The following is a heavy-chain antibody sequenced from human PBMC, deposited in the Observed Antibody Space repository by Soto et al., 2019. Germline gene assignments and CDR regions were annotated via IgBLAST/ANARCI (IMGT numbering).Heavy chain of an antibody. V-gene: IGHV3-23*01. CDR3: AKSALSYAGEFDN. J-gene: IGHJ4*02. CDR2: ISGRDDST. D-gene: IGHD2-21*01. Sequence: EVQLSESGGGLVQPGGSLRLSCAASGFTFSSYSMGWVRQAPGKGLEWVSAISGRDDSTYHADSVRGRFTISRDTSKNTLDLQMSSLRAEDTAIAYCAKSALSYAGEFDNWGQGTLVTVSS. CDR1: GFTFSSYS.